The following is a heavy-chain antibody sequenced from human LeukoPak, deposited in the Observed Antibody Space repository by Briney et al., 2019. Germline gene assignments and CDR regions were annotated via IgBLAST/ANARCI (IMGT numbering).Heavy chain of an antibody. CDR2: INQDAGTT. D-gene: IGHD2-15*01. CDR3: ARDPGWSSFDI. J-gene: IGHJ3*02. CDR1: GFSFTSYW. Sequence: GGSLRLSCVASGFSFTSYWMSWVRQAPGKDLESVTNINQDAGTTNYVDSVKGRFTISRDNAENSLYLQMSSLRAEDTALYYCARDPGWSSFDIWGQEIMVTVSS. V-gene: IGHV3-7*03.